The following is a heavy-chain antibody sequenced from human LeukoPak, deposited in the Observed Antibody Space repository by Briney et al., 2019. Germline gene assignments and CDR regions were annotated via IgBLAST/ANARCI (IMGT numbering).Heavy chain of an antibody. Sequence: ASVKVSCKASGYTFTSYAMHWVRQAPGQRLEWMGWINPGNGNTKYSQEFQGRVTITRDTSASTDYMELSSLRSEDMAVYYCAREGLSMVRGIIPKEAWGWFDPWGQGTLVTVSS. CDR2: INPGNGNT. CDR1: GYTFTSYA. V-gene: IGHV1-3*03. D-gene: IGHD3-10*01. CDR3: AREGLSMVRGIIPKEAWGWFDP. J-gene: IGHJ5*02.